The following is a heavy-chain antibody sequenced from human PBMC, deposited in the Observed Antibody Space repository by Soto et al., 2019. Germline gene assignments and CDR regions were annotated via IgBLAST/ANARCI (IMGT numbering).Heavy chain of an antibody. CDR2: VYYSGGT. V-gene: IGHV4-61*03. CDR1: GGSVSSGSYY. D-gene: IGHD3-10*01. J-gene: IGHJ6*02. CDR3: ARQTQTPTYYYGSGSPTAYYYYGMDV. Sequence: SETLSLTCTVSGGSVSSGSYYWTWIRQPPGKGLEWIGYVYYSGGTNYNPSLKSRVTISVDTSKNHFSLKLSSVTAADTAVYYCARQTQTPTYYYGSGSPTAYYYYGMDVWGQGTTVTVSS.